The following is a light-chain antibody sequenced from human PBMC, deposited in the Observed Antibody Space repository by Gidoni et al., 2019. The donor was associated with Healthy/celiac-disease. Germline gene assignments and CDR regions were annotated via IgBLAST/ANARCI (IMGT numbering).Light chain of an antibody. Sequence: DIVMTQSPATLSVSPGERATLSSRASQSVSSNLAWYPQKPVQAPTLLIYGASTRATGIPARFSVSGSGTEFTLTLSSLRSEDFAFYFCQQHNYWPPTRTFGQGTKVEIK. V-gene: IGKV3-15*01. CDR2: GAS. J-gene: IGKJ1*01. CDR3: QQHNYWPPTRT. CDR1: QSVSSN.